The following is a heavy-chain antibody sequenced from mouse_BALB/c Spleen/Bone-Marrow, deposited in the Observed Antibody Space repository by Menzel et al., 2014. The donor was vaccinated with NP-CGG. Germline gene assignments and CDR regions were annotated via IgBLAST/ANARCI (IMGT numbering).Heavy chain of an antibody. D-gene: IGHD2-4*01. CDR2: IRNKANGYTT. CDR3: ARDRGLTYFDY. Sequence: EVKLVESGGGLVQPGGSLRLSCTTSGFTFTDYYMSWVRRPPGKALEWLGFIRNKANGYTTEYSASVKGRFTISRDNSQSILYLQMNTLRAEDSATYYCARDRGLTYFDYWGQVTTLTVSS. J-gene: IGHJ2*01. V-gene: IGHV7-3*02. CDR1: GFTFTDYY.